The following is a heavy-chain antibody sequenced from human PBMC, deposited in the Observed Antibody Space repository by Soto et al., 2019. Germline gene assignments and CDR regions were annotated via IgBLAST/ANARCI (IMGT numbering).Heavy chain of an antibody. Sequence: SETLSLTCTVSGGSISSYYWSWIRQPPRKGLDLIGYIYYSGSTNYNPSLKSRVTISVATSNNQFSQKLSAATGADTAVHYCARADYDPVSGSYRPSAFDIGGQGTMVPVSS. D-gene: IGHD3-16*02. CDR3: ARADYDPVSGSYRPSAFDI. CDR2: IYYSGST. V-gene: IGHV4-59*01. J-gene: IGHJ3*02. CDR1: GGSISSYY.